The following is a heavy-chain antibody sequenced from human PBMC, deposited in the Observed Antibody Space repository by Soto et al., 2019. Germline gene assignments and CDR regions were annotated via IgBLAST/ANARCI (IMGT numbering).Heavy chain of an antibody. Sequence: QVQLVQSGAEVKKPGASVKVSCKAYGYTFTSYYMHWVRQAPGQGLEWMGIINPSGGSTSYAQKCQGIVTMTRDTSTSTDYMELSSLRSEDTAVYYCALLRGSYYAGWFDPWRQGSLVTVSS. D-gene: IGHD1-26*01. V-gene: IGHV1-46*01. J-gene: IGHJ5*02. CDR2: INPSGGST. CDR3: ALLRGSYYAGWFDP. CDR1: GYTFTSYY.